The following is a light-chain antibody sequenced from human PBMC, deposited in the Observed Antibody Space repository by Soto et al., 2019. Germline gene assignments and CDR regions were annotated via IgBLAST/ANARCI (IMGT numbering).Light chain of an antibody. Sequence: DIQMTQSPSTLSASVGDRVTITCRACQSISSWLAWYQQKPGKAPKLLIYDASSLESGVPSRFSGSGSGTEFTLTISSLQPDDFATYYCQQYNSYSPMFGQGTKVDIK. J-gene: IGKJ1*01. V-gene: IGKV1-5*01. CDR3: QQYNSYSPM. CDR2: DAS. CDR1: QSISSW.